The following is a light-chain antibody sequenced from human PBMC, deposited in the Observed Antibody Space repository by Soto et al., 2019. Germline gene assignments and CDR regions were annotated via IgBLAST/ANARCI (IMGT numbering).Light chain of an antibody. CDR2: AAS. J-gene: IGKJ3*01. CDR1: QDIRNN. Sequence: DIQMTQSPSSRSASVGDRVTITGRASQDIRNNLAWYQQKPGKVPKVLIYAASTLQSGVPSRFSGSGSGTDFTLTISSLQPADVATYYCQRYNGARETFGPGTKVDIK. V-gene: IGKV1-27*01. CDR3: QRYNGARET.